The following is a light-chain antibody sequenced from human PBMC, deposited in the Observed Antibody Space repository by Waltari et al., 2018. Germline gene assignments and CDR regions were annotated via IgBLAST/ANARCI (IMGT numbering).Light chain of an antibody. CDR3: QQRIGWPPWT. CDR1: QSVASY. V-gene: IGKV3-11*01. CDR2: DAS. Sequence: EIVLTQSPAILSLSPGERATLSCRARQSVASYLAWYQQKPGQAPGLLIYDASNRASGIPARFSGSGSGTDFTLTISRLEPEDFAVYYCQQRIGWPPWTFGQGTKVEI. J-gene: IGKJ1*01.